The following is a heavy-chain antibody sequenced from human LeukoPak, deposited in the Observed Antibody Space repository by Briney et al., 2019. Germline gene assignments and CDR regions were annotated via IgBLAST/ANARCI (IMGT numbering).Heavy chain of an antibody. Sequence: GGSLRLSCAASGLSFSSHGMHWVRQAPGKGLEWVAVIWYDGSNIYYADSVKGRFTISRDNSKNTLYLQMNNLRAGDTAVYYCARSYSASYDSPAGWFDPWGQGTLVTVSS. CDR2: IWYDGSNI. J-gene: IGHJ5*02. D-gene: IGHD3-22*01. V-gene: IGHV3-33*01. CDR1: GLSFSSHG. CDR3: ARSYSASYDSPAGWFDP.